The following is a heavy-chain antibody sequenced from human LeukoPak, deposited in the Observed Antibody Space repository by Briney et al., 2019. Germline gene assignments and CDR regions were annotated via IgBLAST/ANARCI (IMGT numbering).Heavy chain of an antibody. J-gene: IGHJ2*01. V-gene: IGHV3-48*01. CDR2: ISSSSSTI. Sequence: PGGSLRLSCAASGFTFSSYSMNWVRQAPGKGLEWVSYISSSSSTIYYADSVKGRFTISRDNAKNSLYLQMNSLRAEDTAVYYCASFDGGNSVRHRWYFDLWGRGTLVTVSS. D-gene: IGHD4-23*01. CDR1: GFTFSSYS. CDR3: ASFDGGNSVRHRWYFDL.